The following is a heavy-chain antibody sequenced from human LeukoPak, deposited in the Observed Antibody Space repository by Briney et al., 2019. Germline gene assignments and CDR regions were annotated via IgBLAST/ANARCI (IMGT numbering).Heavy chain of an antibody. V-gene: IGHV1-8*01. CDR2: MNPNSGNT. D-gene: IGHD2-15*01. J-gene: IGHJ6*03. CDR1: GYTFTSYD. CDR3: ARFRGCSGGSCPVYYYYYYMDV. Sequence: ASVKVSCKASGYTFTSYDINWVRQATGQGLEWIGWMNPNSGNTGYAQKFQGRVTMTRNTSISTAYMELSSLRSEDTAVYYCARFRGCSGGSCPVYYYYYYMDVWGKGTTVTVSS.